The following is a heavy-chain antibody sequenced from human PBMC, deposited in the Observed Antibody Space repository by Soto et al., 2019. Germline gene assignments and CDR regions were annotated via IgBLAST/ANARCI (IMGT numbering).Heavy chain of an antibody. CDR1: GGTFSSYA. D-gene: IGHD5-12*01. CDR3: AREGYNNNWFDP. CDR2: IIPIFGTA. J-gene: IGHJ5*02. Sequence: SVKVSCKASGGTFSSYAISWVRQAPGQGLEWMGGIIPIFGTANYAQKFQGRVTITADRSTSTAYMELSSLRSEDTAVYYCAREGYNNNWFDPWGQGTLVTVSS. V-gene: IGHV1-69*06.